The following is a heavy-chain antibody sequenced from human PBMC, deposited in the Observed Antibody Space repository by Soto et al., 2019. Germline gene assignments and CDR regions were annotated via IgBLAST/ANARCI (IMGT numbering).Heavy chain of an antibody. Sequence: QVQVQESGPGLVKPSETLSLTCTVSGGSITSNFWSWIRQPPGKGLEWIGYVFHPGNTNYNPSLKSRVTLSVDTSKNRLSLKLDSVTAADTAVYYCARGSGWLDYWGQGTLVTVSS. J-gene: IGHJ4*02. V-gene: IGHV4-59*08. CDR3: ARGSGWLDY. D-gene: IGHD6-19*01. CDR1: GGSITSNF. CDR2: VFHPGNT.